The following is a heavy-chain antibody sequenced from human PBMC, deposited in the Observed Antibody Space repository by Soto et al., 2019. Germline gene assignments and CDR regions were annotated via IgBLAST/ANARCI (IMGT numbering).Heavy chain of an antibody. V-gene: IGHV4-4*02. J-gene: IGHJ4*02. CDR2: IFHTGIT. Sequence: QVQLQESGPGLVKPSGTLSLTCAVSGGSISSSNWWSWGRQPPGKGREGIGAIFHTGITSYNPSLMSRVTISVDKSKTLFSLNLSSVPAADTAVYYCARTDYYDSSAYFDYWGRGTLVTVSS. D-gene: IGHD3-22*01. CDR1: GGSISSSNW. CDR3: ARTDYYDSSAYFDY.